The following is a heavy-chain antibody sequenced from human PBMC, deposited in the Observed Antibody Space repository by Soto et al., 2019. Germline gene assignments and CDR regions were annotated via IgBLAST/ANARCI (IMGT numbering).Heavy chain of an antibody. Sequence: GGSLRLSCAASGFTFSSYAMSWVRQAPGKGLEWVSAISGSGVSTYYADSVKGRFTISRDNAKSTLFLQMNSLRDEDTAVYYCAREFCSGGNCYTYYFDPWGQGIPVTVSS. CDR1: GFTFSSYA. CDR3: AREFCSGGNCYTYYFDP. CDR2: ISGSGVST. J-gene: IGHJ5*02. V-gene: IGHV3-23*01. D-gene: IGHD2-15*01.